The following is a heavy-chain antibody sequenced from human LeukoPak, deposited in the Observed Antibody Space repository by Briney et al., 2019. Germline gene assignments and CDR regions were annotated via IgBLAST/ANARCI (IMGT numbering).Heavy chain of an antibody. V-gene: IGHV1-2*02. CDR3: ARVGLSSWNWRLFDY. CDR1: GYTFTGYY. J-gene: IGHJ4*02. CDR2: INPNSGGT. Sequence: ASVKVSCKAYGYTFTGYYVLWVRQAPGQGLEWMGWINPNSGGTHSAQEFQGRVTMTRDTSISTAYMELSRLRSDDTAVYYCARVGLSSWNWRLFDYWGQGTLVTVSS. D-gene: IGHD2-2*01.